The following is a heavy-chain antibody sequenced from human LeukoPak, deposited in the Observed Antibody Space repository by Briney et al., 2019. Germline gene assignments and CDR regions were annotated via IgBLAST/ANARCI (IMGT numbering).Heavy chain of an antibody. CDR2: IYTSGST. D-gene: IGHD3-3*01. J-gene: IGHJ4*02. V-gene: IGHV4-61*02. Sequence: PSETLSLTCTVSGGSISSGSYYWSWVRQPAGKGLEWIGRIYTSGSTNYNPSLKSRVTISVDTSKNQFSLKLSSVTAADTAVYYCARSHIVRFLEWLSPVGYWGQGTLVTVSS. CDR1: GGSISSGSYY. CDR3: ARSHIVRFLEWLSPVGY.